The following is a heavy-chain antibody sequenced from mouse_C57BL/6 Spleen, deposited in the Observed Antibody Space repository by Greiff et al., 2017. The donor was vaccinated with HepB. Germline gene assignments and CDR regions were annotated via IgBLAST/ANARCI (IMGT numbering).Heavy chain of an antibody. Sequence: VQLQQPGAELVKPGASVKLSCKASGYTFTSYWMQWVKQRPGQGLEWIGEIDPSDSYTNYNQKFKGKATLTVDTSSSTAYMQLSSRTSEDSAVYYWARRGLEYYGSSGAWFAYWGQGTLVTVSA. CDR2: IDPSDSYT. CDR1: GYTFTSYW. D-gene: IGHD1-1*01. V-gene: IGHV1-50*01. CDR3: ARRGLEYYGSSGAWFAY. J-gene: IGHJ3*01.